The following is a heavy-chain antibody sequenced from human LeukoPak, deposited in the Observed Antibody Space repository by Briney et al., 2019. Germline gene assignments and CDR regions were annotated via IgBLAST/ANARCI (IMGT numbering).Heavy chain of an antibody. CDR3: ARHRDTSMIFDY. CDR1: AYSFTNYW. V-gene: IGHV5-10-1*01. Sequence: KTGESLRISCKGSAYSFTNYWISWVRQMPGKGLEWMGRIDPGDSQTNYSPSFQGHVTISADKSISTAYLQWSSLKASDTAMYYCARHRDTSMIFDYWGQGTLVTVSS. CDR2: IDPGDSQT. D-gene: IGHD5-18*01. J-gene: IGHJ4*02.